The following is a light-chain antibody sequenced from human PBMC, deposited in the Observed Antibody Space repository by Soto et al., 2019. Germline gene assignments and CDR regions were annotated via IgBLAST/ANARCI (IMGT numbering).Light chain of an antibody. Sequence: DVQMTQSPSSLSASVGDRVTITCRASQDINSWLAWYQQKPEKAPKSLLYAASSLQTGVPSRFSGSGSGTDFTLTISSLQPEDSATYYCQQYNIYPLTFGGGTKVEIK. CDR1: QDINSW. CDR3: QQYNIYPLT. CDR2: AAS. J-gene: IGKJ4*01. V-gene: IGKV1D-16*01.